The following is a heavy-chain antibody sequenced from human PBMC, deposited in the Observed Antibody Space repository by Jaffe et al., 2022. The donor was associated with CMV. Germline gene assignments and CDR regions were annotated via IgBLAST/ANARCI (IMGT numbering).Heavy chain of an antibody. CDR1: GYTFTGYY. V-gene: IGHV1-2*02. Sequence: QVQLVQSGAEVKKPGASVKVSCKASGYTFTGYYMHWVRQAPGQGLEWMGWINPNSGGTNYAQKFQGRVTMTRDTSISTAYMELSRLRSDDTAVYYCARDRLDSSGQNGGFDYWGQGTLVTVSS. J-gene: IGHJ4*02. CDR3: ARDRLDSSGQNGGFDY. D-gene: IGHD6-19*01. CDR2: INPNSGGT.